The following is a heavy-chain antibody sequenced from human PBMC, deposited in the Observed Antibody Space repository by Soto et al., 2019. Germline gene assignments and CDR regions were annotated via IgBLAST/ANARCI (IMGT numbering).Heavy chain of an antibody. CDR1: GGSVNGYY. J-gene: IGHJ5*02. V-gene: IGHV4-34*01. CDR2: INHTGCT. CDR3: APRKPVFGFVIPPFDP. Sequence: PSETLSLTCAVYGGSVNGYYWNLIRQPPGKGLECIWEINHTGCTHYNPSLKSRVTMSVDTSKNQFSLRLSSVTAADTAIYYCAPRKPVFGFVIPPFDPWGQATQVTVPS. D-gene: IGHD3-3*01.